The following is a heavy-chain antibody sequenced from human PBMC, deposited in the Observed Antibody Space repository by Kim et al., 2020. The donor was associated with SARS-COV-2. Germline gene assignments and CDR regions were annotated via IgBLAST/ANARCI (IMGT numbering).Heavy chain of an antibody. CDR2: IKQDGSEK. CDR3: ARERVVPAAMPEAPRTYYYYGMDV. J-gene: IGHJ6*02. D-gene: IGHD2-2*01. Sequence: GGSLRLSCAASGFTFSSYWMSWVRQAPGKGLEWVANIKQDGSEKYYVDSVKGRFTISRDNAKNSLYLQMNSLRAEDTAVYYCARERVVPAAMPEAPRTYYYYGMDVWGQGTTVTVSS. V-gene: IGHV3-7*01. CDR1: GFTFSSYW.